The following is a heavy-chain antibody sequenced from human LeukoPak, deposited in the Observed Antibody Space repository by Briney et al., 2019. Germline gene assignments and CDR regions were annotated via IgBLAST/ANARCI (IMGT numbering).Heavy chain of an antibody. J-gene: IGHJ5*02. CDR1: GGSISSSSYY. Sequence: PSETLSLTCTVSGGSISSSSYYWGWIRQPPGKGLEWIGSIYYSGSTYYNPSLKSRVTISVDKSKNQFSLKLSSVTAADTAVYYCARAPTLEYSSSSNWFDPWGQGTLVTVSS. CDR3: ARAPTLEYSSSSNWFDP. CDR2: IYYSGST. V-gene: IGHV4-39*07. D-gene: IGHD6-6*01.